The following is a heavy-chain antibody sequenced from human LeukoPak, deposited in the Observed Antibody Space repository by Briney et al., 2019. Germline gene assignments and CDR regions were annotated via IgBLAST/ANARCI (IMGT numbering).Heavy chain of an antibody. D-gene: IGHD2-15*01. CDR2: INSDGSST. J-gene: IGHJ5*02. V-gene: IGHV3-74*01. CDR1: GFTFSSYW. Sequence: GGSLRLSCAASGFTFSSYWMHWVRQAPGKGLVWVSRINSDGSSTSYADSVKGRFTISRDNSKNTLYLQMTSLRAEDTAVYYCTKQIFCSGGSCYSVPPMGWFDPWGQGTLVTVSS. CDR3: TKQIFCSGGSCYSVPPMGWFDP.